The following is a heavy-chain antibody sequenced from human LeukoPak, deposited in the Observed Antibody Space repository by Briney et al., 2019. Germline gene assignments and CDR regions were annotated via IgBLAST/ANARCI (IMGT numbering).Heavy chain of an antibody. CDR2: IKPDGSEK. J-gene: IGHJ4*02. CDR3: ARDSLGDLYFDY. V-gene: IGHV3-7*03. Sequence: GGSLRLSCAASGFTFSSYWMSWVRQAPGKGLEWVANIKPDGSEKYYVDSVRGRFTISRDNAKNSLYLQMNSLRAEDTAVYYCARDSLGDLYFDYWGQGTLVTVSS. CDR1: GFTFSSYW. D-gene: IGHD4-17*01.